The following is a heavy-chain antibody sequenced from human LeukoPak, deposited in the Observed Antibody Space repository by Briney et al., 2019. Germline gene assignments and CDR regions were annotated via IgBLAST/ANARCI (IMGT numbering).Heavy chain of an antibody. V-gene: IGHV4-61*01. J-gene: IGHJ4*02. D-gene: IGHD2-15*01. Sequence: PSETLCLTCTASGGSVSGGSYYWSWIRPPPGKGLEWVGSIYYSGRTNYDPSLKRRATISVDTSKNQFSLKLSSVNAADTAVYYCARRYCSGGSCYPPPGYFNYWGQGTLVTVSS. CDR1: GGSVSGGSYY. CDR2: IYYSGRT. CDR3: ARRYCSGGSCYPPPGYFNY.